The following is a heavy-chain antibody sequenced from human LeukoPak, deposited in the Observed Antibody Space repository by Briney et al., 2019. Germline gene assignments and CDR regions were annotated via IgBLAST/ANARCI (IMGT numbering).Heavy chain of an antibody. CDR3: ASSDYGHYYYYGMDV. J-gene: IGHJ6*02. V-gene: IGHV3-48*03. CDR1: GFTFSSYE. Sequence: GGSLRLSCAASGFTFSSYEMNWVRQAPGKGLEWVSYISSSGSTIYYADSVKGRFTISRDNAKNSLYLQMNSLRAEDTAVYYCASSDYGHYYYYGMDVWGQGTTVTVSS. CDR2: ISSSGSTI. D-gene: IGHD4-17*01.